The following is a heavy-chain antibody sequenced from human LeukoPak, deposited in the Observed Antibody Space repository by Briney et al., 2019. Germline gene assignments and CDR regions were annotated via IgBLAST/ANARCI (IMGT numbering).Heavy chain of an antibody. Sequence: PGGSLRLSCAASGFTFSSYAMHWVRQAPGKGLEWVAVISYDGSNKYYADSVRGRFTISRDNSKNTLYLQMNSLRAEDTAVYYCARGGIAVAGTEGFDYWGQGTLVTVSS. CDR3: ARGGIAVAGTEGFDY. D-gene: IGHD6-19*01. J-gene: IGHJ4*02. CDR2: ISYDGSNK. V-gene: IGHV3-30*04. CDR1: GFTFSSYA.